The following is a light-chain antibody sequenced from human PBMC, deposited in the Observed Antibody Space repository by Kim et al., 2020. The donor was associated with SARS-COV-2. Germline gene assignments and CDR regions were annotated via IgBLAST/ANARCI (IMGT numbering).Light chain of an antibody. J-gene: IGKJ2*02. Sequence: LSPGERATLYCRASERVRGNYLAWYQQKIGQAPRLLIYGASTRTRGVPDRFSGSGSGTEFALTISRLEPYDFALYYCQQYDIPPRTFGQGTKLEI. CDR2: GAS. V-gene: IGKV3-20*01. CDR3: QQYDIPPRT. CDR1: ERVRGNY.